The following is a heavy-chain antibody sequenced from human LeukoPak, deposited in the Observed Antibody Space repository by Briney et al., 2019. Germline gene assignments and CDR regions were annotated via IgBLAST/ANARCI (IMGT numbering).Heavy chain of an antibody. Sequence: ASVKVSCKASGYTFTSYYMHWVRQAPGQGLEWMGIINPSGGSTSYAQKFQGRVTMTRDMSTSTVYMELSSLRSEDTAVYYCARGGYYDSSGYYSGIDYWGQGTLVTVSS. CDR2: INPSGGST. V-gene: IGHV1-46*01. D-gene: IGHD3-22*01. CDR3: ARGGYYDSSGYYSGIDY. CDR1: GYTFTSYY. J-gene: IGHJ4*02.